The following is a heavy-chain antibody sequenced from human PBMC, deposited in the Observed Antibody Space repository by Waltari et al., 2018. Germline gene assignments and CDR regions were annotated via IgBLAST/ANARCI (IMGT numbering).Heavy chain of an antibody. Sequence: VQVVESGGGLAQPGGSLRLSCAASGFTFHAYAMHWVRQVPGKGLEWVTGISWNSGAIGYAASVRGRFTTSRDDAKNSLYLHMNSLRPEDTAFYYCAKDVGKGDDYNF. CDR3: AKDVGKGDDYNF. CDR2: ISWNSGAI. J-gene: IGHJ2*01. CDR1: GFTFHAYA. V-gene: IGHV3-9*01. D-gene: IGHD4-4*01.